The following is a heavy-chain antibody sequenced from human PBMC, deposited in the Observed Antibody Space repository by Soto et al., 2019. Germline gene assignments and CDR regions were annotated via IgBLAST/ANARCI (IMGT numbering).Heavy chain of an antibody. Sequence: PSETLSLTCTVSGDSISSYYWNWIRQPAGKGLEWIGRIDASGNTNYNPSLKSRVTMSVDTSKKQFSLKVTSVTAADTVVYYCARYSSNWFQTEGMDVWGKGTTVTVSS. CDR3: ARYSSNWFQTEGMDV. D-gene: IGHD6-13*01. J-gene: IGHJ6*04. V-gene: IGHV4-4*07. CDR2: IDASGNT. CDR1: GDSISSYY.